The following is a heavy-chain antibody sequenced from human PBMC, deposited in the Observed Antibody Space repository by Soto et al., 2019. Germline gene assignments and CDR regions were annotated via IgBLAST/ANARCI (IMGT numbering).Heavy chain of an antibody. CDR1: GGTFSSYT. CDR2: IIPILGIA. CDR3: ALDFPPSPECSGGSCYPSPFYSYYYMDV. V-gene: IGHV1-69*02. D-gene: IGHD2-15*01. J-gene: IGHJ6*03. Sequence: QVQLVQSGAEVKKPGSSVKVSCKAAGGTFSSYTISWVRQAPGQGLEWMGRIIPILGIANYAQKFQGRVTITEDKSTSTAYMELSSLRSVDTAAYYCALDFPPSPECSGGSCYPSPFYSYYYMDVWGKGTTVTVSS.